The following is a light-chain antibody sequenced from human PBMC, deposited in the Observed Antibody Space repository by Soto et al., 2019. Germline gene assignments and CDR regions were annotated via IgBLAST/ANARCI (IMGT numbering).Light chain of an antibody. Sequence: EIVLTQSPATLSLSPGERATLSCRASQSVSRYLAWYQQKPGQAPRLLIYDASNRATGVPARFSGSGSGTDFTHTISSLEPEDFAVYYCQQRSNWPPLTFGGGTKVEIK. V-gene: IGKV3-11*01. CDR1: QSVSRY. CDR2: DAS. J-gene: IGKJ4*01. CDR3: QQRSNWPPLT.